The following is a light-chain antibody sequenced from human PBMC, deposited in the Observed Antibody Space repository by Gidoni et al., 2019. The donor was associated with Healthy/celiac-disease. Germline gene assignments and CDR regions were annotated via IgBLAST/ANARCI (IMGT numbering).Light chain of an antibody. CDR1: QDISNY. CDR3: QQYDNLPT. Sequence: DLQMTQSPSGRSASVVDRATITRQSSQDISNYLNWYQQKPGKAPKLLIYDASNLETGVPPRFSGSGSGTDYTYAISSLQPEDIATYYCQQYDNLPTFGQGTRLEIK. J-gene: IGKJ5*01. V-gene: IGKV1-33*01. CDR2: DAS.